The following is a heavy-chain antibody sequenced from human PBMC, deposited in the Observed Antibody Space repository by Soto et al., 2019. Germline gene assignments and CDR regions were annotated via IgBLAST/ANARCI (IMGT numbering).Heavy chain of an antibody. Sequence: QVQLVESGGGLVKPGGSLRLSCAASGFTFSDYYINWIRQAPGKGLEWVSSISSSGATLYYEDSVRGRFTISRDNAKNSLYLQMSSLRTEDTAVYYCARNLVGAAARPYYFDYWGQGTLVTVSS. V-gene: IGHV3-11*01. CDR3: ARNLVGAAARPYYFDY. CDR2: ISSSGATL. J-gene: IGHJ4*02. D-gene: IGHD6-6*01. CDR1: GFTFSDYY.